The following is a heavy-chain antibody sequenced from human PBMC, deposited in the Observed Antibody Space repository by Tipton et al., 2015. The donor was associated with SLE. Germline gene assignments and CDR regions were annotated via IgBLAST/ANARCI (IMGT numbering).Heavy chain of an antibody. Sequence: TLSLTCTVSGGSIGTYYWSWVRQPPGKGLEWIGYIHNTGRTNYNPSLKSRVAMSVDTSKQYSLNLGSVTAADTAIYYCARATCSVGVCYFDYWGQGALVTVSS. CDR3: ARATCSVGVCYFDY. J-gene: IGHJ4*02. D-gene: IGHD2-15*01. CDR1: GGSIGTYY. V-gene: IGHV4-59*01. CDR2: IHNTGRT.